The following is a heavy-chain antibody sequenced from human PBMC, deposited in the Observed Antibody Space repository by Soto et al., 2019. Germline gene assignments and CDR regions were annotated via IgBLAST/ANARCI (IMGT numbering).Heavy chain of an antibody. J-gene: IGHJ3*01. CDR2: ISSGSDYI. CDR3: ARSPDGDDVNV. Sequence: EVQLVESGGGLVKPGGSLRLSCAASGFTFSSYSMNWVRQAPGKGMEGVSSISSGSDYIFYADSVKGRFTISRDNAKDTLFMQMNSLTAEDTAVYYCARSPDGDDVNVWGQGTVVPVSS. CDR1: GFTFSSYS. V-gene: IGHV3-21*01.